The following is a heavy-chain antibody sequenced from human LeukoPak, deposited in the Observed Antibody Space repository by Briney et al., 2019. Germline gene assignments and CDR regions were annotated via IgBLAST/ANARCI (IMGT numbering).Heavy chain of an antibody. J-gene: IGHJ4*02. D-gene: IGHD6-19*01. Sequence: SQTLSLTCTVSGGSISSGSYYWSWIRQPAGKGLEWIGRIYTSGSTNYHPSLKSRVTISVDTSKNQFSLKLSSVTAADAAVYYCAREQWLVYGFDYWGQGTLVTVSS. CDR3: AREQWLVYGFDY. CDR2: IYTSGST. CDR1: GGSISSGSYY. V-gene: IGHV4-61*02.